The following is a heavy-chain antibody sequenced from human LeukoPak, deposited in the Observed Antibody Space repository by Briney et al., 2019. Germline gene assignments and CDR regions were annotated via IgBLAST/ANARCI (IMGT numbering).Heavy chain of an antibody. D-gene: IGHD3-9*01. CDR3: ARDFGYYDILAAD. J-gene: IGHJ4*02. CDR1: GITSSSYW. V-gene: IGHV3-74*01. CDR2: INSDGSST. Sequence: GGSLRLSCAASGITSSSYWMHWVRQAPGKGLVWVSRINSDGSSTSYADSVKGRFTISRDNAKNTLYLQMNSLRAEDTAVYYCARDFGYYDILAADWGQGTLVTVSS.